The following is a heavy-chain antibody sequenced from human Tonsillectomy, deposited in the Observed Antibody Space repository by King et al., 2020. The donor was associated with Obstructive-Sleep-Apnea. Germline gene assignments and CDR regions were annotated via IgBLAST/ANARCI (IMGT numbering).Heavy chain of an antibody. CDR2: IFYRGTT. D-gene: IGHD1-26*01. CDR3: AREIVGDI. J-gene: IGHJ3*02. V-gene: IGHV4-59*11. CDR1: GVSISSHF. Sequence: QLQESGPGLVKPSETLSLNCSVSGVSISSHFWSWIRQPPGKGLEWIGYIFYRGTTNYNPSLKSRVTFSVDTSKNQFSLKLSSVTAADTAVYYCAREIVGDIWGQGTLVTVSS.